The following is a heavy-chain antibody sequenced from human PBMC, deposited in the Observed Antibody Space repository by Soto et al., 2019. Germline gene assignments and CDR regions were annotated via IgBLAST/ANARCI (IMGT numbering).Heavy chain of an antibody. J-gene: IGHJ4*02. V-gene: IGHV1-69*13. CDR1: GGTFSSYA. D-gene: IGHD3-22*01. CDR2: IIPIFGTA. CDR3: ARDRVNYYDSSGYHTLDY. Sequence: GASVKVSCKASGGTFSSYAISWVRQAPGQGLEWMGGIIPIFGTANYAQKFQGRVTITADESTSTAYMELSSLRSEDTAVYYCARDRVNYYDSSGYHTLDYWGQGTLVTVSS.